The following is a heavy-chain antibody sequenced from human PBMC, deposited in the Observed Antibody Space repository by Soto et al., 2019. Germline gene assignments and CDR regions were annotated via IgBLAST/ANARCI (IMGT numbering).Heavy chain of an antibody. CDR3: ARYRSLDP. Sequence: SLRLSCADSGFIFRNYWMSWVRQAPGMGLQWVASIKEDGSEKYYVDPVKGRFTISRENAKNSLYLQMNSLRAEDTAVYYCARYRSLDPWGQGILVTVSS. D-gene: IGHD3-16*02. CDR1: GFIFRNYW. V-gene: IGHV3-7*03. CDR2: IKEDGSEK. J-gene: IGHJ5*02.